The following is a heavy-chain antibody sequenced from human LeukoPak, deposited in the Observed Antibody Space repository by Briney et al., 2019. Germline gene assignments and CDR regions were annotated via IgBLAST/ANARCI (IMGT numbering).Heavy chain of an antibody. CDR1: GGSFSGYY. J-gene: IGHJ4*02. D-gene: IGHD3-10*01. CDR2: INHSGST. V-gene: IGHV4-34*01. Sequence: SETLSLTCAVYGGSFSGYYWSWIRQPPGKGLEWIGEINHSGSTNYNPSLKSRVTISVDTSKNQFSLKLSSVTSADTAVYYCARSVGGDGSGSLWGAGTLVTV. CDR3: ARSVGGDGSGSL.